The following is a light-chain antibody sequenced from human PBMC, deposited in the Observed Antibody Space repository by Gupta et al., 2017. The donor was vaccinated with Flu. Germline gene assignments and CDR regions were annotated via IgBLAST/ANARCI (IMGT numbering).Light chain of an antibody. V-gene: IGKV2D-29*01. Sequence: YGKSRYSRPHSDGKTYLYWYHQKPGQAPPLLIHEASNRFSGGPDRFRGSGSGTDFTLKISRVEAEDFWVYYCRQSRQRPLAFGHGTKVDIK. CDR2: EAS. CDR1: YSRPHSDGKTY. CDR3: RQSRQRPLA. J-gene: IGKJ3*01.